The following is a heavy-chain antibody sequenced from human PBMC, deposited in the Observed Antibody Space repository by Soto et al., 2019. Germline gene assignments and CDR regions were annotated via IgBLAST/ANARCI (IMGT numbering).Heavy chain of an antibody. D-gene: IGHD3-22*01. V-gene: IGHV3-23*01. Sequence: GGSLRLSCAASGFTFRNYAMSWVRQAPGAGLEWVSAISGSGGGTFYADSVKGRFTIFRDNSKNTLYLQMHSLRAEDTAVYYCAKSQGSSGYPYYFDFWGQGTPVTVSS. CDR1: GFTFRNYA. J-gene: IGHJ4*02. CDR3: AKSQGSSGYPYYFDF. CDR2: ISGSGGGT.